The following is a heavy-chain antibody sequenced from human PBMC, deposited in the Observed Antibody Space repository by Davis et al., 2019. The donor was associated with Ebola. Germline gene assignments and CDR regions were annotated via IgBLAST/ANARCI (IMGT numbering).Heavy chain of an antibody. V-gene: IGHV1-69*04. Sequence: SVKVSCKASGGTFSSYAISWVRQAPGQGLEWMGRIIPILGIANYAQKFQGRVTITADKSTSTAYMELSSLRSEDTAVYYCARGCRTTVIMGDWYFDLWGRGTLVTVSS. J-gene: IGHJ2*01. CDR3: ARGCRTTVIMGDWYFDL. CDR2: IIPILGIA. D-gene: IGHD4-23*01. CDR1: GGTFSSYA.